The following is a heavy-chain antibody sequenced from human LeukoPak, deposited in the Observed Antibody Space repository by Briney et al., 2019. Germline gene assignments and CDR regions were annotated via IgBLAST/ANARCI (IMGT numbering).Heavy chain of an antibody. V-gene: IGHV3-21*01. CDR1: GFTFSSYS. CDR2: ISSSSSYM. D-gene: IGHD1-26*01. J-gene: IGHJ3*02. Sequence: GGSLRLSCAASGFTFSSYSMNWVRQAPGKGLEWVSSISSSSSYMYYADSVKGRFTISRDNAKNSLYLQMNSLRAEDTAVYYCARDSRVGATLDAFDIWGQGTMVTVSS. CDR3: ARDSRVGATLDAFDI.